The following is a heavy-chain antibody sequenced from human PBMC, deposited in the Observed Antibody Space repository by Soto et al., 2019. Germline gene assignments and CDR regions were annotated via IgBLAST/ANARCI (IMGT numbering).Heavy chain of an antibody. J-gene: IGHJ1*01. D-gene: IGHD6-13*01. CDR1: GFTFSSYG. V-gene: IGHV3-30*18. Sequence: QVQLVESGGGVVQPGRSLRLSCAASGFTFSSYGMHWVRQAPGKGLEWVAVISYDGSNKYYADSVKGRFTISRDNSKNTLYLQMNSLRAEDTAVYYRAKGPISSSWYRSEYFQHWGQGTLVTVSS. CDR3: AKGPISSSWYRSEYFQH. CDR2: ISYDGSNK.